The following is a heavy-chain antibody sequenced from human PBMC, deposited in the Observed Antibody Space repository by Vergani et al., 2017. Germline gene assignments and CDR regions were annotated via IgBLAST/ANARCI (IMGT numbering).Heavy chain of an antibody. CDR3: ARARGYCSSTSCQLRGRLDY. CDR2: INHSGST. D-gene: IGHD2-2*01. J-gene: IGHJ4*02. CDR1: GGSFSGYY. V-gene: IGHV4-34*01. Sequence: QVQLQQWGAGLLKPSETLSLTCAVYGGSFSGYYWSWFRQPPGKGLEWIGEINHSGSTNYNPSLKSRVTISVDTAKNQFSLKLRSVTATDTAVYYCARARGYCSSTSCQLRGRLDYWGQGTLVTVSS.